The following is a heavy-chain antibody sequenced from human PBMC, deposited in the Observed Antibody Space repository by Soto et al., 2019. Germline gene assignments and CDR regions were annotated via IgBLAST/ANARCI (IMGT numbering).Heavy chain of an antibody. CDR3: AKARHGSGTYSYFDY. V-gene: IGHV3-30*18. Sequence: QVQLVESGGGVVQPGRSLRLSCAASGFTFSSYAMHWVRQASGNGLEWVAVIWYDGSNKNYADSVKGRFTISRDNSKNTLYLQMNSLRTEDTAVYYCAKARHGSGTYSYFDYWGQGILVTVSS. D-gene: IGHD3-10*01. CDR1: GFTFSSYA. J-gene: IGHJ4*02. CDR2: IWYDGSNK.